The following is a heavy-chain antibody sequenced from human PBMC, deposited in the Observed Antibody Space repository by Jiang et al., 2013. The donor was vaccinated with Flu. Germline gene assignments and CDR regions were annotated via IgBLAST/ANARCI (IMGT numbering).Heavy chain of an antibody. V-gene: IGHV2-70*01. CDR3: ARIRGYGDSSFFDY. J-gene: IGHJ4*02. Sequence: STSGMCVSWIRPAPTGRPSEWLALIDWDDDKYYSTSLKTRLTISKDTSKNQVVLTMTNMDPVDTATYYCARIRGYGDSSFFDYWGQGTLVTVSS. CDR1: STSGMC. CDR2: IDWDDDK. D-gene: IGHD4-17*01.